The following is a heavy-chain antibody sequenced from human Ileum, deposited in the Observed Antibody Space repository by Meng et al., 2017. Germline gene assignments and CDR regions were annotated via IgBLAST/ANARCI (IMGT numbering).Heavy chain of an antibody. CDR2: IYSGGRT. CDR1: GFTVSGNY. Sequence: QLVESGGGLVQPGGSLRLSCTASGFTVSGNYMIWVRQAPVKGLEWVSLIYSGGRTHYADSVKGRFTISRDNSKNTLYLQMHSLTAEDTAIYYCARPPASGWDVVWGQGTLVTVSS. J-gene: IGHJ4*02. V-gene: IGHV3-66*04. CDR3: ARPPASGWDVV. D-gene: IGHD6-19*01.